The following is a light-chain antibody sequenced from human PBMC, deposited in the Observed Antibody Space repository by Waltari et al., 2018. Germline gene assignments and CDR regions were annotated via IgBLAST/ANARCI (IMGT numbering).Light chain of an antibody. Sequence: IQVAQSPSSLSASVGTRVTITCRASQNITKFLNWYQQKPGKGPRLLIYAASTLHSGVPLRFSGIGSGTDFTLTITNPQPEDAATYYCQQTYSTPPITFGHGARLEIK. V-gene: IGKV1-39*01. CDR3: QQTYSTPPIT. CDR1: QNITKF. J-gene: IGKJ5*01. CDR2: AAS.